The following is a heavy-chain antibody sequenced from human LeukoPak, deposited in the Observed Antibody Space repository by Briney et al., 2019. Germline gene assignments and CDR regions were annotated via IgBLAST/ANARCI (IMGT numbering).Heavy chain of an antibody. CDR1: GGSFSGYY. CDR2: IYYSGST. CDR3: AREMSGYQFDY. Sequence: SETLSLTCAVYGGSFSGYYWSWIRQPPGKGLEWIGYIYYSGSTNYNPSLKSRVTISVDTSKNQFSLKLSSVTAADTAVYYCAREMSGYQFDYWGQGTLVTVSS. V-gene: IGHV4-59*01. D-gene: IGHD3-3*01. J-gene: IGHJ4*02.